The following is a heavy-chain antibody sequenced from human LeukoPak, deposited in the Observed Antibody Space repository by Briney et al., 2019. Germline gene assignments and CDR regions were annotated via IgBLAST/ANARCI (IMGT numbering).Heavy chain of an antibody. CDR2: IKQDGSEK. CDR1: GFTFSSYL. Sequence: GGSLRLSCAASGFTFSSYLMSWVRQAPGKGLEWVANIKQDGSEKYYVDSVQGRFTISRDNAKNSLYLQMNSLRAEDTAVYYCARETASSYGYSGDYWGQGTLVTVSS. D-gene: IGHD5-18*01. J-gene: IGHJ4*02. CDR3: ARETASSYGYSGDY. V-gene: IGHV3-7*01.